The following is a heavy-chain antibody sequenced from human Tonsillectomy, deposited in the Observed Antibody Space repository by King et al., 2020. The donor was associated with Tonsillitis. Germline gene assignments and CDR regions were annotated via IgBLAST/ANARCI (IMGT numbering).Heavy chain of an antibody. CDR2: ISYDGSDK. CDR3: AKEGGAQYCSSASCSADY. Sequence: VQLVESGGGVVQPGRSLRLSCAASGFAFSDCGMHWVRQAPCKGLDWVATISYDGSDKDYGDSVRGRFTISRDNSRSTLYLQVNSLRADDTAVYYCAKEGGAQYCSSASCSADYWGQGTLVTVSS. D-gene: IGHD2-2*01. V-gene: IGHV3-30*18. J-gene: IGHJ4*02. CDR1: GFAFSDCG.